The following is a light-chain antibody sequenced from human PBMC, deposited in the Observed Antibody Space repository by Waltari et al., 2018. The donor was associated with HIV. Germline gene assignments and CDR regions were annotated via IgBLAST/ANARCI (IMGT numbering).Light chain of an antibody. V-gene: IGLV1-47*01. CDR2: RNN. CDR1: SSNIGSTY. Sequence: QSVLTQPPSASGTPGQRVTISCSGSSSNIGSTYVYWYQQFPGTAPKLLIYRNNQRPSGVPDRFSGSKSGTSASLAISGLRSEDEADYYCAAWDDSLSGLWVFGGGTKLTVL. J-gene: IGLJ3*02. CDR3: AAWDDSLSGLWV.